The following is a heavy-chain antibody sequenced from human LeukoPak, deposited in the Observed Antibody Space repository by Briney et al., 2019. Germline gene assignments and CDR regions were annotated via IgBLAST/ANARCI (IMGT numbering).Heavy chain of an antibody. CDR3: ARGPPFWSGYSRHKFYWYFDL. CDR1: GFTFSSYA. J-gene: IGHJ2*01. D-gene: IGHD3-3*01. CDR2: ISGSGGST. Sequence: GGSLRLSCAASGFTFSSYAMSWVRQAPGKGLEWVSAISGSGGSTYYADSVRGRFTISRDNSKNTLYLQLNSLRAEDTAVYYCARGPPFWSGYSRHKFYWYFDLWGRGTLVTVSS. V-gene: IGHV3-23*01.